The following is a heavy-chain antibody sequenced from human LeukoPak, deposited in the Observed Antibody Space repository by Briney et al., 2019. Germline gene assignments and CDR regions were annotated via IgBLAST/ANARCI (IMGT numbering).Heavy chain of an antibody. V-gene: IGHV3-21*01. D-gene: IGHD5-18*01. CDR2: ISSSSSYI. CDR1: GFTFSSYS. Sequence: PGGSLRLSCAASGFTFSSYSMNWVRHAAGKWLEWVSSISSSSSYIYYADSVKGRFTISRDNAKNSLYLQMNSLRAEDAAVYYCASKGSGYSYGDSDYWGQGTLVTVSS. J-gene: IGHJ4*02. CDR3: ASKGSGYSYGDSDY.